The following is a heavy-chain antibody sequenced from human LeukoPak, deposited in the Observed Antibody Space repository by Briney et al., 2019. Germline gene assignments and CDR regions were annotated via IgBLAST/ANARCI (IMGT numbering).Heavy chain of an antibody. CDR2: ISGSGGST. Sequence: GGSLRLSCAASGFTFSRYAMSWVRQAPGKGLEWVSAISGSGGSTYYADSVKGRFTISRDNSKNTLYLQMNSLRAEDTALYYCAKDLPGIVVVVAAGPWGQGTLVTVSS. V-gene: IGHV3-23*01. D-gene: IGHD2-15*01. CDR3: AKDLPGIVVVVAAGP. J-gene: IGHJ5*02. CDR1: GFTFSRYA.